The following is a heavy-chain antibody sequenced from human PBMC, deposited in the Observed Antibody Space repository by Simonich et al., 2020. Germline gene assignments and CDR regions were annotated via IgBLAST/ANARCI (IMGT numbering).Heavy chain of an antibody. Sequence: QLQLQESGPGLVKPSETLSLTCTVSGGSISSSSYYWGWIRQPPGKGLEWIGSIYYSRRTYYNPSLKSRVTISVDTSNNQFSLKLSSVTAADTAVYYCARHAGFAFDIWGQGTMVTVSS. D-gene: IGHD6-13*01. J-gene: IGHJ3*02. V-gene: IGHV4-39*01. CDR1: GGSISSSSYY. CDR3: ARHAGFAFDI. CDR2: IYYSRRT.